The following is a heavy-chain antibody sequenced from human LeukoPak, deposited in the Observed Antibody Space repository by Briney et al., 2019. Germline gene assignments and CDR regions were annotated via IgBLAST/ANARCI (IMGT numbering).Heavy chain of an antibody. Sequence: ASVKVSCKTSGYAFTSYDINWVRQAPGQGLEWMGWMNPNTGHTGSAEQFQGRVPMTRNTSISTAYMELSSLKSEDTATYYCARGRTDCNNGVCYSNYYYMDVWGKGTTVTVSS. CDR1: GYAFTSYD. D-gene: IGHD2-8*01. J-gene: IGHJ6*03. CDR3: ARGRTDCNNGVCYSNYYYMDV. CDR2: MNPNTGHT. V-gene: IGHV1-8*01.